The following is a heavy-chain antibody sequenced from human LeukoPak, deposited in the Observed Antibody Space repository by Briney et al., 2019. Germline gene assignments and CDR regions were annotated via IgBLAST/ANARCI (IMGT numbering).Heavy chain of an antibody. D-gene: IGHD1-26*01. V-gene: IGHV3-7*01. CDR2: IKQDGSEK. CDR3: ARRYSGSYLVYYYYYYMDV. Sequence: PGGSLRLSCAAPGFTFSSYWVSWVRQAPGKGLEWVANIKQDGSEKYYVDSVKGRFTISRDNAKNSLYLQMNSLRAEDTAVYYCARRYSGSYLVYYYYYYMDVWGKGTTVTISS. J-gene: IGHJ6*03. CDR1: GFTFSSYW.